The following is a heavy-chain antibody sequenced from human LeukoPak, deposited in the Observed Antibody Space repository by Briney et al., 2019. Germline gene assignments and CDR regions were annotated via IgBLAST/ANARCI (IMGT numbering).Heavy chain of an antibody. Sequence: GRTLRLSCAASGFTFRRYWMSWVRHARGKGLEWVAIIKQDGNKKQYIDSVKGRFTISRENAKNSLYLQMNGLRAEDTAVYYCVGGLLGYCSGGGWDGACFDYWGQGTLVSVAS. CDR3: VGGLLGYCSGGGWDGACFDY. CDR2: IKQDGNKK. D-gene: IGHD2-15*01. CDR1: GFTFRRYW. J-gene: IGHJ4*02. V-gene: IGHV3-7*03.